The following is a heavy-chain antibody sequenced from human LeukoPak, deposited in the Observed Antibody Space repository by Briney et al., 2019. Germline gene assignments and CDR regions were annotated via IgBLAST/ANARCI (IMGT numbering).Heavy chain of an antibody. CDR2: INPSGGST. CDR3: AREWTYGDYYYYYGMDV. D-gene: IGHD4-17*01. Sequence: ASVKVSCKASGYTFSGYYLHWVRQAPGQGLEWMGIINPSGGSTSYAQKFQGRVTMTRDTSTSTVYMELSSLRSEDTAVYYCAREWTYGDYYYYYGMDVWGQGTTVTVSS. CDR1: GYTFSGYY. V-gene: IGHV1-46*01. J-gene: IGHJ6*02.